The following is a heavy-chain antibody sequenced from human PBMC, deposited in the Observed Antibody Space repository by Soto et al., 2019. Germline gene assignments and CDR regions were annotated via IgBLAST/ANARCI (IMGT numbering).Heavy chain of an antibody. J-gene: IGHJ6*02. CDR1: GYTFTSYD. Sequence: ASVKVSCKASGYTFTSYDINWVLQATGQGVESMGWMNPNSGNTGYAQKFQGRVTMTRNTSISTAYMELSSLRSEDTAVYYCARGYDSSGYYYFHYYYYYGMDVWGQGTTVTSP. V-gene: IGHV1-8*01. CDR3: ARGYDSSGYYYFHYYYYYGMDV. CDR2: MNPNSGNT. D-gene: IGHD3-22*01.